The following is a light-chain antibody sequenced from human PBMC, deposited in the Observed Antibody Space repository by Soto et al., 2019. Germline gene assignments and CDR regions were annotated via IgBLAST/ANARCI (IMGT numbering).Light chain of an antibody. CDR1: QDISNY. CDR2: TAS. J-gene: IGKJ1*01. V-gene: IGKV1-39*01. CDR3: QQSYSTLGT. Sequence: DIQMTQSPSSLSASVGDRVTITCRASQDISNYLAWYQQKPGKAPNLLIYTASSLQSGVPSRFSGSGSGTDFTLTISSLQPEDFATYYCQQSYSTLGTFGQGTKVDIK.